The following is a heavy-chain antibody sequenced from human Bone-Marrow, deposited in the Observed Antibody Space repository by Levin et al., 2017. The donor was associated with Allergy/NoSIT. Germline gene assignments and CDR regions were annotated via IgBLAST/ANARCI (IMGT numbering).Heavy chain of an antibody. Sequence: GGSLRLSCAASGFTFSSYAMSWVRQAPGKGLEWVSAISGSGGSTYYADSVKGRFTISRDNSKNTLYLQMNSLRAEDTAVYYCATDTGYSSSWYMWGRGDYWGQGTLVTVSS. V-gene: IGHV3-23*01. D-gene: IGHD6-13*01. J-gene: IGHJ4*02. CDR3: ATDTGYSSSWYMWGRGDY. CDR1: GFTFSSYA. CDR2: ISGSGGST.